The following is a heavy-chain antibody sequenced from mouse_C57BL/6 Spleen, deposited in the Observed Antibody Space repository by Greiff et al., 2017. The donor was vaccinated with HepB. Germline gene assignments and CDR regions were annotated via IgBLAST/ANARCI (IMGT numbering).Heavy chain of an antibody. CDR1: GFNIKDDY. V-gene: IGHV14-4*01. CDR2: IDPENGDT. D-gene: IGHD2-1*01. CDR3: TSLYDGNYGGAMDY. Sequence: VQLQQSGAELVRPGASVKLSCTASGFNIKDDYMHWVKQRPEQGLEWIGWIDPENGDTEYASKFQGKATITADTSSNTAYLQLSSLTSEDTAVYYCTSLYDGNYGGAMDYWGQGTSVTVSS. J-gene: IGHJ4*01.